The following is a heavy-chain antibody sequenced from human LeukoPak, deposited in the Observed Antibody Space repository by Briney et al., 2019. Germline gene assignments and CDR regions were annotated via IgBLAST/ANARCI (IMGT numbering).Heavy chain of an antibody. V-gene: IGHV5-51*01. CDR1: GYSFTTYW. D-gene: IGHD2-2*01. Sequence: GESLKISCKGSGYSFTTYWIAWVRQMPGKGPEWMGIIYPGDSDTTYSPSFQGQVTISADKSINTAYLQWSSLKASDTAMYYCARGSSTSYSNWFDPWGQGTLVTVSS. CDR3: ARGSSTSYSNWFDP. J-gene: IGHJ5*02. CDR2: IYPGDSDT.